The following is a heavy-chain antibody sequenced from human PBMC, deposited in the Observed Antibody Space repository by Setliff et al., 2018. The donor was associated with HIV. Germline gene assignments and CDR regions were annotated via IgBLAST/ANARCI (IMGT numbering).Heavy chain of an antibody. Sequence: ASETLSLTCAVYGGSFSGYYWSWIRQSPEKGLEWIGEIHHSRRTNYSPSLKSRVAISLDTSKNQFSLKLSSVTAADTAIYYCAGELGSFPYYMDVWGKGTTVPSP. CDR2: IHHSRRT. CDR3: AGELGSFPYYMDV. V-gene: IGHV4-34*01. J-gene: IGHJ6*03. D-gene: IGHD3-10*01. CDR1: GGSFSGYY.